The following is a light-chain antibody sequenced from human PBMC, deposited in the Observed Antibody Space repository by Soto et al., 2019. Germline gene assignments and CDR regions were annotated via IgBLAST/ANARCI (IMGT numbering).Light chain of an antibody. CDR1: HDIGNS. Sequence: IQITQSPPSLSASVGDRVTITCQASHDIGNSLNWYQDKPGQAPKLVIYDAYNLETGVPSTFSGGGYGTHFTFTISSLRPEDIGTYYCQKSDHLPLFGPGTKVDIK. V-gene: IGKV1-33*01. J-gene: IGKJ3*01. CDR3: QKSDHLPL. CDR2: DAY.